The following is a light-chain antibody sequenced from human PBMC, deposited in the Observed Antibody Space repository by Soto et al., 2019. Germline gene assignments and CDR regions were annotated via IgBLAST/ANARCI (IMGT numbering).Light chain of an antibody. J-gene: IGKJ4*01. CDR1: QSLLHSNGYNY. Sequence: DIVMTQSPLSLPVTPGEPASISCRSSQSLLHSNGYNYLDWYLQKPGQSPQLLIYLGSNRASGVPDRFSGSGSGTDFTLKISRVEAEDVGVYYCMQALPTLVTFGGGTKVEIK. V-gene: IGKV2-28*01. CDR3: MQALPTLVT. CDR2: LGS.